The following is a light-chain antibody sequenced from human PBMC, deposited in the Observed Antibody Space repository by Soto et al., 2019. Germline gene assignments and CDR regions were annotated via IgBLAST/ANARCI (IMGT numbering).Light chain of an antibody. CDR3: MQSTQLPPT. CDR1: QSLLHITGETF. CDR2: DVS. V-gene: IGKV2D-29*02. J-gene: IGKJ5*01. Sequence: DVVMTQTPLSLSVAPGQPASISCKSSQSLLHITGETFLFWYLQRPGQSPQLXIYDVSTRVSGVPDRFSGSGSGTDFTLEISRVQTDDVAIYYCMQSTQLPPTFGQGTRLEI.